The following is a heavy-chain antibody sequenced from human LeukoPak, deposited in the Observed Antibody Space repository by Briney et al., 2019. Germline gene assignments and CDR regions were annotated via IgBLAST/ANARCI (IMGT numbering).Heavy chain of an antibody. CDR1: GFTLSSYA. Sequence: PGGSLRLSCSASGFTLSSYAMHWVRQAPGKGMEYVSAISSNGGSTYYADSEKGRFTISRDNSKTTLYLQVSSLRAEHTAMYYCVKYGDYFYRMDVWGKGTTVTVSS. CDR2: ISSNGGST. V-gene: IGHV3-64D*06. CDR3: VKYGDYFYRMDV. J-gene: IGHJ6*04. D-gene: IGHD4-17*01.